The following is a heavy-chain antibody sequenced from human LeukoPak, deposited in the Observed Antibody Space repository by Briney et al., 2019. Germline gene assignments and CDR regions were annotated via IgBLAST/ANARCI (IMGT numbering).Heavy chain of an antibody. CDR3: ARDSYVVVVAAAAFDI. CDR2: INPNSGGT. CDR1: GYTFTGYY. J-gene: IGHJ3*02. Sequence: ASVKVSCKASGYTFTGYYMHWVRQAPGQGLEWMGWINPNSGGTNYAQKFQGRVTMTRDTSISTAYMELSRLRSDDTAVYYCARDSYVVVVAAAAFDIWGQGTMVTVSS. V-gene: IGHV1-2*02. D-gene: IGHD2-15*01.